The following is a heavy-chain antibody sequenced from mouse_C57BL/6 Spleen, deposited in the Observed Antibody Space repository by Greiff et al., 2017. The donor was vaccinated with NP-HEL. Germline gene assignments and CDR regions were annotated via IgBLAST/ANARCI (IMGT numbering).Heavy chain of an antibody. Sequence: EVQLQQSGAELVRPGASVKLSCTASGFNIKDYYMHWVKQRPEQGLEWIGRIDPEDGDTEYAPKFQGKATITADTSSNTAYLQVSSLTSENTAVYYCTLITTVVDFDYWGQGTTLTVSS. V-gene: IGHV14-1*01. CDR3: TLITTVVDFDY. J-gene: IGHJ2*01. CDR2: IDPEDGDT. CDR1: GFNIKDYY. D-gene: IGHD1-1*01.